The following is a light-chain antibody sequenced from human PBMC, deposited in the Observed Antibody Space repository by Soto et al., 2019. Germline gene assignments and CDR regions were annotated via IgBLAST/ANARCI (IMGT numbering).Light chain of an antibody. V-gene: IGKV4-1*01. CDR3: QQYYSIPVT. CDR1: QSVLYSSNNKNY. CDR2: WAS. Sequence: DIVMTQSPDSLAVSLGERATINCKSSQSVLYSSNNKNYLGWYQQKLGQPPKLLIYWASTRESGVPDRFSGSGSGTDFTLTISSLQAEDVAVYYCQQYYSIPVTFGGGTKVEIK. J-gene: IGKJ4*01.